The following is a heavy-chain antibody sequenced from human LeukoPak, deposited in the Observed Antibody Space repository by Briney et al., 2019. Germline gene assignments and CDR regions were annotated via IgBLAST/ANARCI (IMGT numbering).Heavy chain of an antibody. D-gene: IGHD2-2*01. J-gene: IGHJ5*02. Sequence: ASVKVSCKASGYGFTGYFMHWVRQAPGQGLEWMGWINPNSGGTNYAQKFQGRVTMTRDTSISTAYMELSRLRSDDTAVYYCARGVYCSSTSCYDWFDPWGQGTLVTVSS. V-gene: IGHV1-2*02. CDR3: ARGVYCSSTSCYDWFDP. CDR2: INPNSGGT. CDR1: GYGFTGYF.